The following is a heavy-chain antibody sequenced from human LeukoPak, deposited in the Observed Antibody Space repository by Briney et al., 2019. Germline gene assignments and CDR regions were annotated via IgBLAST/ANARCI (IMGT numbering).Heavy chain of an antibody. CDR1: GGSISSSSYY. V-gene: IGHV4-39*07. CDR3: ACDSSGYYRGRKYAFDI. D-gene: IGHD3-22*01. CDR2: IYYSGST. J-gene: IGHJ3*02. Sequence: SETLSLTCTVSGGSISSSSYYWGWLRQPPGKGLEWIGSIYYSGSTYYNPSLKSRVTISVDTSKNQFSLKLSSVTAADTAVYYCACDSSGYYRGRKYAFDIWGQGTMVTVSS.